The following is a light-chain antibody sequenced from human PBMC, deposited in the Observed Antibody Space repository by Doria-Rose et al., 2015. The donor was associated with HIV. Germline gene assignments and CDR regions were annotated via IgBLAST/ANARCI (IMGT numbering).Light chain of an antibody. Sequence: DIRLTQSPEFLGMSLGERATLNCKSNQSLLYTSKNHLAWYQQKPGQPPKLLIYWASTRQTGVPARFSGSGSGTDFTLAISSLEAEDVAVYYCQQYYDTPSFGPGTTVDIK. V-gene: IGKV4-1*01. CDR3: QQYYDTPS. CDR2: WAS. J-gene: IGKJ3*01. CDR1: QSLLYTSKNH.